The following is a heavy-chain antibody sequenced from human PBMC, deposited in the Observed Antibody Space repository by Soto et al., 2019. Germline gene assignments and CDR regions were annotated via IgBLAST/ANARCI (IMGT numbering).Heavy chain of an antibody. V-gene: IGHV1-18*01. CDR1: GYTFTNYG. D-gene: IGHD1-1*01. Sequence: ASVKVSCKASGYTFTNYGISWVRQAPGQGLEWMGWINTYNGNTNHAQKLQGRVTMTTDTSTSTAYMELSSLRSEDTAIYYCSRGYPPRDQLGNLPGAFWGQGTLVTVSS. J-gene: IGHJ4*02. CDR3: SRGYPPRDQLGNLPGAF. CDR2: INTYNGNT.